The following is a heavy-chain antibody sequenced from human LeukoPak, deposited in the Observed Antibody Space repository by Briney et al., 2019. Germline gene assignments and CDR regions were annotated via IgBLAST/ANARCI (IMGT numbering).Heavy chain of an antibody. V-gene: IGHV4-39*07. D-gene: IGHD4-11*01. CDR3: ARDYSNYVYNWFDP. Sequence: SETLSLTCTVSGGSISSSSYYWGWIRQPPGKGLEWIGSIYYSGSTYYNPSLKSRVTISVDTSKNQFSLKLSSVTAADTAVYYCARDYSNYVYNWFDPWGQGTLVTVSS. CDR1: GGSISSSSYY. CDR2: IYYSGST. J-gene: IGHJ5*02.